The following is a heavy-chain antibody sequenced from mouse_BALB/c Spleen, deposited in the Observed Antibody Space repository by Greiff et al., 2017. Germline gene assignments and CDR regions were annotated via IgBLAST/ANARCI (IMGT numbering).Heavy chain of an antibody. D-gene: IGHD3-1*01. CDR2: ISSGGST. Sequence: EVKLVESGGGLVKPGGSLKLSCAASGFTFSSYAMSWVRQTPEKRLEWVASISSGGSTYYPDSVKGRFTISRDNARNILYLQMSSLRSEDTAMYYCAREGLRYYFDYWGQGTTLTVSS. V-gene: IGHV5-6-5*01. J-gene: IGHJ2*01. CDR1: GFTFSSYA. CDR3: AREGLRYYFDY.